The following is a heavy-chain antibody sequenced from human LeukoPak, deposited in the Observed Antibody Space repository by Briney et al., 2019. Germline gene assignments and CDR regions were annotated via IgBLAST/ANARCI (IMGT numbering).Heavy chain of an antibody. V-gene: IGHV4-38-2*02. CDR1: GYSISSGYF. D-gene: IGHD6-13*01. CDR3: ARCLGFLIGSSWYPDAFDI. Sequence: SETLSLTCTVSGYSISSGYFWGWIRPPPGEGLEWIGVYHVGTTDYNPSLKSRVTISVDRSKNQMSLKLSSVTAADTAVYYCARCLGFLIGSSWYPDAFDIWGQGTMVTVSS. J-gene: IGHJ3*02. CDR2: VYHVGTT.